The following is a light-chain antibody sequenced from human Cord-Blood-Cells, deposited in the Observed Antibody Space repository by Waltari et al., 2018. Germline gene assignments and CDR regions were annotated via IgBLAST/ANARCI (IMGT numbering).Light chain of an antibody. V-gene: IGLV2-14*01. CDR3: SSYTSSSTDVV. Sequence: QSALPQPASASGSPGQSTTIPCTGTSSDVSGFTSVSWYQQHRGKAPKLMIYDVSNRPSVVSHRFSGSKSGNAASLTTSGLQAEDEADYYCSSYTSSSTDVVFGGGTKLTVL. CDR1: SSDVSGFTS. CDR2: DVS. J-gene: IGLJ2*01.